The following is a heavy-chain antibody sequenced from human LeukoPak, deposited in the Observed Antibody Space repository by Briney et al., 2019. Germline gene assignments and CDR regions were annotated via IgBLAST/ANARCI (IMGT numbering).Heavy chain of an antibody. CDR2: INPSGGST. D-gene: IGHD2-2*01. CDR3: ARDMAPREQGHIVVVPAASPTNHAFDI. J-gene: IGHJ3*02. V-gene: IGHV1-46*01. Sequence: ASVKVSCKASGYTFTIYYMHWVRQAPGQGLEWMGIINPSGGSTSYAQKFQGRVTMTRDTSTSTVYMELSSLRSEDTAVYYCARDMAPREQGHIVVVPAASPTNHAFDIWGQGTMVTVSS. CDR1: GYTFTIYY.